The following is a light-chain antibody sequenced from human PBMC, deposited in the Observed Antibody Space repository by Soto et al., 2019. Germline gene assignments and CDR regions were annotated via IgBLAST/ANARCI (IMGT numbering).Light chain of an antibody. Sequence: EIVLTQSPGTLSLSPGERATLSCRASQSVSSSYLAWYHQKPGQXPRLLIYATSNRATGIPARFSGSGSGTDGTLTISSLEPEDCAVYYCQQRYNWPVTFGQGTRLEIK. V-gene: IGKV3D-20*02. CDR1: QSVSSSY. CDR3: QQRYNWPVT. CDR2: ATS. J-gene: IGKJ5*01.